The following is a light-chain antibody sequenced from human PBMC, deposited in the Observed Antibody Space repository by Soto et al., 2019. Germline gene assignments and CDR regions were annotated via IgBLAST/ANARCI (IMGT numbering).Light chain of an antibody. CDR3: CSYASSSTWV. V-gene: IGLV2-23*01. J-gene: IGLJ2*01. CDR2: EGS. CDR1: SSYVGSYNL. Sequence: QSVLTQPASVSGSPGQSITISCTGTSSYVGSYNLVSWFQQHPGKAPKLIIYEGSKRPSGVSNRFSGSKSGNTASLTISGLQAEDEADYYCCSYASSSTWVFGGGTKLTVL.